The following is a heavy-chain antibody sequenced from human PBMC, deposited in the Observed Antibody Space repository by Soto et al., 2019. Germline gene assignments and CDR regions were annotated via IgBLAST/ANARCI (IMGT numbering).Heavy chain of an antibody. Sequence: ESVGALVQPGGSLRLSCAASGFTFSSYEMNWVRQAPGKGLEWVSYISSSGGSTYYADSVKGRFTISRDNAKNSVYLQMNSLRAEDTAVYYCARDLVAAAADYWGQGTLVNVSS. CDR1: GFTFSSYE. CDR3: ARDLVAAAADY. J-gene: IGHJ4*02. V-gene: IGHV3-48*03. CDR2: ISSSGGST. D-gene: IGHD6-13*01.